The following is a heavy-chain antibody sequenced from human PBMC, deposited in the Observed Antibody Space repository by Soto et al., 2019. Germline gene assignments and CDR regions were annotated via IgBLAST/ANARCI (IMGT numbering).Heavy chain of an antibody. V-gene: IGHV1-69*12. CDR3: ASGGEFGAK. J-gene: IGHJ4*02. CDR2: IIPMSGTA. Sequence: QVQLVQSGAEVKKPGSSVKVSCKSSGGTFSSYVISWVRQAPGQGLEWMGGIIPMSGTAKYAQKFQGRATISADESRSTVYMDLTSLSSEDTAVYYCASGGEFGAKWGQGTLVTVSS. CDR1: GGTFSSYV. D-gene: IGHD3-10*01.